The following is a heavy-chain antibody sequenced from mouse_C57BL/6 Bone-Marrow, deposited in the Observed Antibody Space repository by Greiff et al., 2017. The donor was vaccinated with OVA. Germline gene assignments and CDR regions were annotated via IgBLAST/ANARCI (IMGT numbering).Heavy chain of an antibody. V-gene: IGHV14-4*01. CDR2: IDPENGDT. J-gene: IGHJ4*01. D-gene: IGHD1-1*01. CDR1: GFNIKDDY. CDR3: TTYYYGSSYDYAMDY. Sequence: EVQLQQSGAELVRPGASVKLSCTASGFNIKDDYMHWVQQRPEQGLEWIGWIDPENGDTEYASKFQGKATITADTSSNTAYLQLSSLTSEDTAVYYCTTYYYGSSYDYAMDYWGQGTSVTVSS.